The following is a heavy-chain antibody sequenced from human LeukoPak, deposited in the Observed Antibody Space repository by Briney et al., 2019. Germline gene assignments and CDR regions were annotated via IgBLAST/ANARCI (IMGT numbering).Heavy chain of an antibody. Sequence: GASVKVSCKASGGTFSSYAISWVRQAPGQGLEWMGGIIPIFGTANYAQKFQGRVTITADKSTSTAYMELSSLRSEDTAVYYCARASSRSYHDSSGSPDYWGQGTLVTVSS. J-gene: IGHJ4*02. D-gene: IGHD3-22*01. V-gene: IGHV1-69*06. CDR2: IIPIFGTA. CDR3: ARASSRSYHDSSGSPDY. CDR1: GGTFSSYA.